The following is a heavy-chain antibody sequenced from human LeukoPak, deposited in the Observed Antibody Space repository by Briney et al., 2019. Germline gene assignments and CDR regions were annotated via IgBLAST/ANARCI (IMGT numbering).Heavy chain of an antibody. V-gene: IGHV3-30-3*01. CDR2: CTVNEGII. Sequence: TGGSLRLSREASGFTFTDFILHWVRQAPGKGLEWVAVCTVNEGIIIYADSVKGRFTISRDNSKNTLYLQMNSLGTDDMGIYYCARDPIAGAPDYLDFWGQGTLVTVSS. J-gene: IGHJ4*02. CDR3: ARDPIAGAPDYLDF. CDR1: GFTFTDFI. D-gene: IGHD1-14*01.